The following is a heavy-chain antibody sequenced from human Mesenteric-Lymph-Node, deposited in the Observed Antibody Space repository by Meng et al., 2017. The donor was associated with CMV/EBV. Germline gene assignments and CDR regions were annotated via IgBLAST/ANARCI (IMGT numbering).Heavy chain of an antibody. Sequence: GESLKISCAASGFTFSSYEMDWFRQAPGKGPEWLSYISSSGSTIYYADSVKGRFTISRDNAKNSLYLQMNSLRVEDTAVYYCARDGSTFFGVGIDAFDVWGQGTMVTVSS. D-gene: IGHD3-3*01. V-gene: IGHV3-48*03. CDR1: GFTFSSYE. CDR2: ISSSGSTI. J-gene: IGHJ3*01. CDR3: ARDGSTFFGVGIDAFDV.